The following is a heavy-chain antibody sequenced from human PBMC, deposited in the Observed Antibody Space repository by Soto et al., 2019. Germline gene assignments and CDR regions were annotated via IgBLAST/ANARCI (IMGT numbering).Heavy chain of an antibody. Sequence: ASVKVSCKASGGTFSSYAISWVRQAPGQGLEWMGGIIPIFGTANYAQKFQGRVTITADTSISTAYMELRRLESDDTAVYYCARISQSDFWSGYYYFFDYWGQGTLVTVSS. V-gene: IGHV1-69*06. D-gene: IGHD3-3*01. CDR2: IIPIFGTA. J-gene: IGHJ4*02. CDR1: GGTFSSYA. CDR3: ARISQSDFWSGYYYFFDY.